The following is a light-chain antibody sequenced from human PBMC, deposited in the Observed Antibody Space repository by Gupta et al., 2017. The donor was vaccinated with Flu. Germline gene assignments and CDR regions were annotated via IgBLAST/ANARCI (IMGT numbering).Light chain of an antibody. V-gene: IGKV4-1*01. Sequence: DIVMTQSPNSLAVSLGERATINCKSSQSVLYSTNKENYLAWYQQKAGQPPKLLIYWASTRESGVLDRFSGSGSGTDFTLTISSLQAEDVAVYYCQQDYNTPRTFGQGTKVEIK. CDR3: QQDYNTPRT. CDR2: WAS. CDR1: QSVLYSTNKENY. J-gene: IGKJ1*01.